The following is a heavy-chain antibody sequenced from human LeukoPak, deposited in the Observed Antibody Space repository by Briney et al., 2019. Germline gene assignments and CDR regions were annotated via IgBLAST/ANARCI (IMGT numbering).Heavy chain of an antibody. CDR2: IIPIFGTA. CDR3: ARGGDGYNLGLFDY. D-gene: IGHD5-24*01. J-gene: IGHJ4*02. V-gene: IGHV1-69*01. Sequence: SVKVSCKASGDTFSSYAISWVRQAPGQGLEWMGGIIPIFGTANYAQKFQGRVTITADESTSTAYMELSSLRSEDTAVYYCARGGDGYNLGLFDYWGQGTLVTVSS. CDR1: GDTFSSYA.